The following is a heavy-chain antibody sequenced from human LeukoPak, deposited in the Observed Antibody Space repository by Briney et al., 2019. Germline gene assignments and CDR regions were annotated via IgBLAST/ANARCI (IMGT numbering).Heavy chain of an antibody. Sequence: GASVKVSCKASGYTFTSYGISWVRQAPGQGLEWMGWISAYNGNTNYAQKLQGRVTMTTDTSTSTAYVELRSLRSDDTAVYYCASRPGHYGDYVEFDYWGQGTLVTVSS. D-gene: IGHD4-17*01. J-gene: IGHJ4*02. CDR3: ASRPGHYGDYVEFDY. CDR1: GYTFTSYG. V-gene: IGHV1-18*01. CDR2: ISAYNGNT.